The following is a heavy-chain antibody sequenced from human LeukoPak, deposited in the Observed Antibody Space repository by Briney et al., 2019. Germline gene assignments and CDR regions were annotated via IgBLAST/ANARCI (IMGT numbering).Heavy chain of an antibody. V-gene: IGHV1-18*04. D-gene: IGHD2-15*01. Sequence: ASVKVSCKASGYTFTSYGISWVRQAPGQGLEWMGWISAYNGNTNYAQKLQGRVTMTTDTSTSTGYMELRSLRSDDTAVYYCARAHLYCSGGSCYSRTFDYWGQGTLVTVSS. CDR2: ISAYNGNT. CDR3: ARAHLYCSGGSCYSRTFDY. CDR1: GYTFTSYG. J-gene: IGHJ4*02.